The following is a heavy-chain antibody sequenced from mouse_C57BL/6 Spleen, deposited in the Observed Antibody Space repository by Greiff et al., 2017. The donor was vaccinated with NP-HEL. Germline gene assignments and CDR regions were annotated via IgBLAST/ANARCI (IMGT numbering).Heavy chain of an antibody. V-gene: IGHV1-52*01. CDR3: AAGLDDYDGYFDV. CDR2: IDPSDSET. CDR1: GYTFTSYW. D-gene: IGHD2-4*01. Sequence: QVQLQQPGAELVRPGSSVKLSCKASGYTFTSYWMHWVKQRPIQGLEWIGNIDPSDSETHYNQKFKDKATLTVDKSSSTAYMQLSSLTSEDSAVYYCAAGLDDYDGYFDVWGTGTTVTVSS. J-gene: IGHJ1*03.